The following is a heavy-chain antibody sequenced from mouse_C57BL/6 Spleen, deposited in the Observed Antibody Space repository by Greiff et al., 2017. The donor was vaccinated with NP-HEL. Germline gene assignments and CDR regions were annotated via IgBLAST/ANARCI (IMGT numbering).Heavy chain of an antibody. CDR1: GFTFSSYA. CDR2: ISDGGSYT. V-gene: IGHV5-4*01. J-gene: IGHJ4*01. Sequence: DVHLVESGGGLVKPGGSLKLSCAASGFTFSSYAMSWVRQTPEKRLEWVATISDGGSYTYYPDNVKGRFTISRDNAKNNLYLQMSHLKSEDTAMYYCARSQYYYAMDYWGQGTSVTVSS. CDR3: ARSQYYYAMDY.